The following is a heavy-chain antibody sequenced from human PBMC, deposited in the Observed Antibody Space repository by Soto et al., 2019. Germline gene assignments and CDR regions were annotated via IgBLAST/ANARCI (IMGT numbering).Heavy chain of an antibody. CDR2: IYYSGST. CDR1: GGSISSYY. D-gene: IGHD6-13*01. Sequence: QVQLQESGPGLVKPSETLSLTCTVSGGSISSYYWSWLRQPPGKGLEWIGYIYYSGSTNYNPSLKRRVTVSVDTSKNQFSLKLSSVTAADTAVYYCARDDSSSWLSFDYWGQGTLVTVSS. V-gene: IGHV4-59*01. CDR3: ARDDSSSWLSFDY. J-gene: IGHJ4*02.